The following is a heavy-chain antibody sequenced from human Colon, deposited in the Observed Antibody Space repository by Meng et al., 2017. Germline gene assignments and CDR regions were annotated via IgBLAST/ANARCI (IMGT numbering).Heavy chain of an antibody. CDR3: ARSTPSLDY. D-gene: IGHD2-15*01. V-gene: IGHV1-2*02. Sequence: VESLRTIVNFSCKAAGYTFSDCYILWVRQAAGQGLEWMGWIVPNSGYTNYAQKFQDRVTMTSDKSISTTYMEISRLTSDDTAVDDGARSTPSLDYWGQGTLVTVSS. CDR1: GYTFSDCY. CDR2: IVPNSGYT. J-gene: IGHJ4*02.